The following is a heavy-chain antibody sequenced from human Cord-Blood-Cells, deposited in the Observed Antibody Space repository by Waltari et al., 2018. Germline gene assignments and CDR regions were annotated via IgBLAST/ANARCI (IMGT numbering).Heavy chain of an antibody. Sequence: QVQLVESGGGVVQPGRSLRLSCAASGFPFSSYAMHWVRQAPGKGLEWVAVISYDGSNKYYADSVKGRFTISRDNSKNTLYLQMNSLRAEDTAVYYCARGPIAAAGTWGQGTLVTVSS. D-gene: IGHD6-13*01. CDR1: GFPFSSYA. V-gene: IGHV3-30-3*01. J-gene: IGHJ4*02. CDR2: ISYDGSNK. CDR3: ARGPIAAAGT.